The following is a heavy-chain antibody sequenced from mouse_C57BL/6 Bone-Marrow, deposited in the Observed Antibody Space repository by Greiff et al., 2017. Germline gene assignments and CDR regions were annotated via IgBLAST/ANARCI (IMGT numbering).Heavy chain of an antibody. J-gene: IGHJ4*01. CDR1: GYAFSSSC. CDR3: ASVLLGCDWARDY. Sequence: VQLQQSGPELVKPGASVKISCKASGYAFSSSCMNWVKQRPGKGLEWIGRIYPGDGGTNYNGKFKGKATLTADKSSSTAYMQLRSLTSEDSAVXFCASVLLGCDWARDYGGQGTSVTVSS. CDR2: IYPGDGGT. V-gene: IGHV1-82*01. D-gene: IGHD3-3*01.